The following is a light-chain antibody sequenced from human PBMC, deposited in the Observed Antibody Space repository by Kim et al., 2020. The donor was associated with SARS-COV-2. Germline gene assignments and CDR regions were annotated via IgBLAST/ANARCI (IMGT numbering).Light chain of an antibody. CDR2: DVS. CDR1: SSDADAYKY. Sequence: QSITISCTGTSSDADAYKYDSWYQQHPGKAPQLMIYDVSNRPSGVSNRFSGSKSGNTASLTISGLQAEDEADYYCSSYTRSSTNYVFGTGTKVTVL. J-gene: IGLJ1*01. V-gene: IGLV2-14*03. CDR3: SSYTRSSTNYV.